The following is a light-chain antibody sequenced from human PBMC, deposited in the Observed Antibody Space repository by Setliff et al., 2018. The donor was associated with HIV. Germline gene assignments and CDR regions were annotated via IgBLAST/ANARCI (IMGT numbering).Light chain of an antibody. CDR1: TSDVGGYNF. Sequence: SALTQPRSVSGPPGQSVTISCTGTTSDVGGYNFVSWYQHHPGKAPKLMIYDVIKRPSGVPDRFSGSKSGNTASLTISGLQAEDEAGYYCCSYAGSHTFVFGTGTQVTVL. CDR2: DVI. J-gene: IGLJ1*01. CDR3: CSYAGSHTFV. V-gene: IGLV2-11*01.